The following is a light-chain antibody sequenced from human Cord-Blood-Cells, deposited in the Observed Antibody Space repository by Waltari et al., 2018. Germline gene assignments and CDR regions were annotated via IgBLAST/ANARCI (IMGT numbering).Light chain of an antibody. J-gene: IGLJ3*02. CDR3: CSYAGSSTFDWV. CDR1: SSDVGSYNL. V-gene: IGLV2-23*03. Sequence: QSALTQPASVSGSPGQSITISCTGTSSDVGSYNLVSWYQQHPVKAPKLMIYEGSKRPSGVSNRFSGSKSGNTASLTISGLQAEDEADYYCCSYAGSSTFDWVFGGGTKLTVL. CDR2: EGS.